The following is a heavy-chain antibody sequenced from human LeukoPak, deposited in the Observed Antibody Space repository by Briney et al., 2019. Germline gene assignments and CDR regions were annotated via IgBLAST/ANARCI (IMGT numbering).Heavy chain of an antibody. V-gene: IGHV1-18*01. D-gene: IGHD2-2*01. Sequence: ASVKVSCKASGYTFTSYGISWVRQAPGQGLEWMGWISAYNGNTNYAQKLQGRVTMTTDTSTSTAYMELRSLRSDDTAVYYCARTYCSSTSCHNPWSNWFDPWGQGTLITVSS. J-gene: IGHJ5*02. CDR1: GYTFTSYG. CDR2: ISAYNGNT. CDR3: ARTYCSSTSCHNPWSNWFDP.